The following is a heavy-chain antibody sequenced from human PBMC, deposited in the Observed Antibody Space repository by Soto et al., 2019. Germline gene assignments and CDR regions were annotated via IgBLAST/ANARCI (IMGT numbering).Heavy chain of an antibody. CDR2: ISAYNGNT. D-gene: IGHD6-13*01. Sequence: QVQLVQSGAEVKKPGASVKVSCKASGYTFTSYGISWVRQAPGQGLEWMGWISAYNGNTNYAQKLQGRVTMTTATHTSTAYMELRSMRSDDTAVYYCARVPPIGLDSSSWTYWGQGTLVTVSS. J-gene: IGHJ4*02. CDR3: ARVPPIGLDSSSWTY. CDR1: GYTFTSYG. V-gene: IGHV1-18*01.